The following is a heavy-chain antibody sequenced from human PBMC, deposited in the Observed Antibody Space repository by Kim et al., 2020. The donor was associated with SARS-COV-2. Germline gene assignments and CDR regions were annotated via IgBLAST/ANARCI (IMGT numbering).Heavy chain of an antibody. CDR3: ARVPLSYGDYYYGMDV. J-gene: IGHJ6*02. D-gene: IGHD5-18*01. Sequence: QKFQGRVTMTRDTSISTAYMELSRLRSDDTAVYYCARVPLSYGDYYYGMDVWGQGTTVTVSS. V-gene: IGHV1-2*02.